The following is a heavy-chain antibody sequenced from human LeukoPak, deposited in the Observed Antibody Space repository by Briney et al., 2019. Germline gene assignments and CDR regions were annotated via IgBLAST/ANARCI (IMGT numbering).Heavy chain of an antibody. CDR3: ARLNDILTGHYGMDV. V-gene: IGHV4-39*01. J-gene: IGHJ6*02. Sequence: PSETLSLTCTVSGGSISSYYWGWIRQPPGMGLEWIGSIYYSGSTYYNPSLKSRVTISLDTSKNQFSLKLSSVTAADTAVYYCARLNDILTGHYGMDVWGQGTTVTVSS. D-gene: IGHD3-9*01. CDR2: IYYSGST. CDR1: GGSISSYY.